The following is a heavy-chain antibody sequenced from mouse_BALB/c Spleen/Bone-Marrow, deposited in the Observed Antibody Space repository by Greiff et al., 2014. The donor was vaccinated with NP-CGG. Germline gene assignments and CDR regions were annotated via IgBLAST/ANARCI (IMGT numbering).Heavy chain of an antibody. CDR1: GFTFSSYT. CDR3: ARPYYGNYGYFDY. J-gene: IGHJ2*01. V-gene: IGHV5-12-2*01. Sequence: EVKLVESGGGLVQPGGSLKLSCAASGFTFSSYTMSWVRQTPEKRLEWVAYISNGGVTTYYPDTVKGRFTITRDNAKNTLYPQMSSLKSEDTAMYYCARPYYGNYGYFDYWGQGTTLTVSS. D-gene: IGHD2-10*01. CDR2: ISNGGVTT.